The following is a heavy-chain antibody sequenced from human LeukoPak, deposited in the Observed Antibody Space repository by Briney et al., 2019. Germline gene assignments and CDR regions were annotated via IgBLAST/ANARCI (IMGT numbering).Heavy chain of an antibody. V-gene: IGHV4-30-2*01. CDR1: GGSISSGGYS. D-gene: IGHD3-22*01. Sequence: SQTLSLTCAVSGGSISSGGYSWSWIRQPPGKGLEWIGYIYHSGSTYYNPSLKSRVTISVDRSKNQFSLKLSSVTAADTAVYYCARTLLPAVKGAFDIWGQGTMVTVSS. CDR3: ARTLLPAVKGAFDI. J-gene: IGHJ3*02. CDR2: IYHSGST.